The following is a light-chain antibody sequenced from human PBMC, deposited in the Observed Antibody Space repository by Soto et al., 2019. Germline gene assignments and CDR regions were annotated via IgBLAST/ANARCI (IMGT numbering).Light chain of an antibody. Sequence: DIQMTQSPSTLSASVGDRVTITCRASQSISSWLAWYQQKPGKAPKLLIYKASSLESGVPSRFSGSSSGTEYTLTISSLQHDDFATYYCQQYNSCRTFGQGPTVDIK. CDR3: QQYNSCRT. CDR1: QSISSW. CDR2: KAS. V-gene: IGKV1-5*03. J-gene: IGKJ1*01.